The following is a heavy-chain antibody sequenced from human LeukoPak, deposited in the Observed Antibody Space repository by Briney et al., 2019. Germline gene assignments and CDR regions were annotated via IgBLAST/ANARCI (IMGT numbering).Heavy chain of an antibody. CDR1: GGTFSSYA. CDR3: ATEPTYGDYSNYYYYYGMDV. V-gene: IGHV1-69*06. CDR2: IIPIFGTA. Sequence: SVKVSCKDSGGTFSSYAISWVRQAPGQGLEWMGGIIPIFGTANYAQKFQGRVTMTEDTSTDTAYMELGSLRSEDTAVYYCATEPTYGDYSNYYYYYGMDVWGQGTTVTVSS. D-gene: IGHD4-17*01. J-gene: IGHJ6*02.